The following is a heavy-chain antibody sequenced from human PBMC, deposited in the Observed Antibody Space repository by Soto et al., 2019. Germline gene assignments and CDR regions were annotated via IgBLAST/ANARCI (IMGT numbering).Heavy chain of an antibody. CDR3: AITVTTPAVDYAFEI. J-gene: IGHJ3*02. D-gene: IGHD4-17*01. Sequence: SETLSLTCAVYGGSFSGYYWSWIRQPPGKGLEWIGEINHSGSTKYNPSLKSRVTISVDTSKNQLSLKLSSVTAADTAVYYCAITVTTPAVDYAFEIWGQGTKVTVSS. CDR1: GGSFSGYY. CDR2: INHSGST. V-gene: IGHV4-34*01.